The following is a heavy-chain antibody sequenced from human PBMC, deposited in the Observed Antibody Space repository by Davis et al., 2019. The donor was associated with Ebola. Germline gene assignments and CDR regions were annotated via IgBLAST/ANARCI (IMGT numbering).Heavy chain of an antibody. J-gene: IGHJ3*02. Sequence: KVSCKGSGYSFTSYWIGWVRQMPGKGLEWMGIIYPGDSDTRYSPSFQGQVTISADKSISTAYLQWSSLKASDTAMYYCARHEVGATVGHAFDIWGQGTMVTVSS. CDR3: ARHEVGATVGHAFDI. CDR2: IYPGDSDT. V-gene: IGHV5-51*01. CDR1: GYSFTSYW. D-gene: IGHD1-26*01.